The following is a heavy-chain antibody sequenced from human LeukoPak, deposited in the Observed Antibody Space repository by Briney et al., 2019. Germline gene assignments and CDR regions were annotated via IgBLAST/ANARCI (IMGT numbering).Heavy chain of an antibody. CDR1: GFTFSTYG. V-gene: IGHV3-21*01. CDR2: VRSSSSYK. CDR3: ARGYTSLDY. Sequence: GGSLRLSCAASGFTFSTYGLSWVRQAPGKGLEWVSSVRSSSSYKNYADSVRGRFTISRENAKNSLYLQMNSLRAEDRAVYYCARGYTSLDYWGQGTLVTVSS. J-gene: IGHJ4*02. D-gene: IGHD5-24*01.